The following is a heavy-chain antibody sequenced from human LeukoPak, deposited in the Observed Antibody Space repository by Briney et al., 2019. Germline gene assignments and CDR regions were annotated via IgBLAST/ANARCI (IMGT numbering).Heavy chain of an antibody. CDR1: GFGFSTYA. J-gene: IGHJ6*02. V-gene: IGHV3-33*01. Sequence: GRSLRLSCAASGFGFSTYAMHWVRQAPGKGLEWVAVIWYDGSNKYYADSVEGRFTISRDNSKNTLYLQMNSLRAEDTAVYYCARDCPYSSGWLNGMDVWGQGTTVTVSS. D-gene: IGHD6-19*01. CDR3: ARDCPYSSGWLNGMDV. CDR2: IWYDGSNK.